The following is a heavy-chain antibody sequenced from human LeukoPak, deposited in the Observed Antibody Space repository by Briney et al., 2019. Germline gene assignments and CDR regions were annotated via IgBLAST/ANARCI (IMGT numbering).Heavy chain of an antibody. CDR3: ARTEGGSSWYDYFDY. CDR2: ISPSGGST. CDR1: GYTFTSNY. Sequence: GASVKVSCKAFGYTFTSNYMHWVRQAPGQGPEWMGVISPSGGSTTYAQKLQGRVTMTTDTSTSTAYMELRSLRSDDTAVYYCARTEGGSSWYDYFDYWGQGTLVTVSS. V-gene: IGHV1-46*01. J-gene: IGHJ4*02. D-gene: IGHD6-13*01.